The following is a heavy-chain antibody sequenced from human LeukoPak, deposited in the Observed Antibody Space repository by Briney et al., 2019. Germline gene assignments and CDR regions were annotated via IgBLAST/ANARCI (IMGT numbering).Heavy chain of an antibody. J-gene: IGHJ2*01. CDR1: GYNFKTHA. V-gene: IGHV1-8*01. CDR2: MNPNSGNT. D-gene: IGHD3-22*01. CDR3: ARGHRDSMIVVAYLLDWWYFDL. Sequence: ASVKVSCQTSGYNFKTHAVSWVRQASGQGLEWMGWMNPNSGNTGYAQKFQGRVTMTRNTSINTAYMELSSLGSDDTAVYYCARGHRDSMIVVAYLLDWWYFDLWGRGTLVTVSS.